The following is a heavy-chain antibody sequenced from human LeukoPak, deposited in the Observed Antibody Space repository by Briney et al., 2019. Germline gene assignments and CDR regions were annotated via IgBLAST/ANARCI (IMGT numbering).Heavy chain of an antibody. CDR3: AKDQGIAVAGILDY. CDR2: ISGSGGST. Sequence: GGSLRLSCAASGFTFSSYAMSWVRQAPGKGLEWVTAISGSGGSTYYADPVKGRFTISRDNSKNTLYLQMNSLRAEDTAVYYCAKDQGIAVAGILDYWGQGTLVTVSS. J-gene: IGHJ4*02. D-gene: IGHD6-19*01. CDR1: GFTFSSYA. V-gene: IGHV3-23*01.